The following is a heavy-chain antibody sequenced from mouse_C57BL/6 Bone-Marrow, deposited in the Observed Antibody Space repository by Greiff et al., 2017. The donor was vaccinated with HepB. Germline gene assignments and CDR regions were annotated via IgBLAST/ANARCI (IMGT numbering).Heavy chain of an antibody. Sequence: EVKLQESGGGLVKPGGSLKLSCAASGFTFSDYGMHWVRQAPEKGLEWVAYISSGSSTIYYADTVKGRFTISRDNAKNTLFLQMTSLRSEDTAMYYCARRLRSGYFDVWGTGTTVTVSS. CDR1: GFTFSDYG. D-gene: IGHD1-1*01. J-gene: IGHJ1*03. V-gene: IGHV5-17*01. CDR3: ARRLRSGYFDV. CDR2: ISSGSSTI.